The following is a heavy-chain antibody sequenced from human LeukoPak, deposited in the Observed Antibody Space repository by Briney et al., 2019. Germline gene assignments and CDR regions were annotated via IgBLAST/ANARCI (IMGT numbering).Heavy chain of an antibody. V-gene: IGHV4-39*01. CDR2: IYYSGST. J-gene: IGHJ5*02. D-gene: IGHD6-13*01. CDR1: GGSFVRSSYY. Sequence: SETLSLTCTVSGGSFVRSSYYWGWIRQPPGKGLEWIGSIYYSGSTYYNPSLKSRVTISVDTSKNQFSLKLSSVTAADTAVYYCARSSGYSSSGGLNWFDTWGQGTLVTVSS. CDR3: ARSSGYSSSGGLNWFDT.